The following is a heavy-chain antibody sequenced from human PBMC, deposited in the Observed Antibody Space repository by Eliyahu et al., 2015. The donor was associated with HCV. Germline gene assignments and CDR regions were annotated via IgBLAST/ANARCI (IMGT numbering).Heavy chain of an antibody. CDR1: GFTFRNAW. V-gene: IGHV3-7*05. CDR3: ARGGGASDY. CDR2: IKPDGSDT. J-gene: IGHJ4*02. Sequence: DVQLVESGGGLVQPGGSLRLSCAASGFTFRNAWMTWVRQAPGRRPEWVTMIKPDGSDTYYADSVKGRFTISRDNAKNSLYLQMNSLRDEDTAMYHCARGGGASDYWGQGTLVTVSS.